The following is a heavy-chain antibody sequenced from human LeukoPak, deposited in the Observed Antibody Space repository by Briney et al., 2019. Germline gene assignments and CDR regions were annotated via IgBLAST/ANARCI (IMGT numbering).Heavy chain of an antibody. J-gene: IGHJ4*02. Sequence: PGGSLRLSCAASGFTFSSYAMHWVRQAPGKGLEWVAVISYDGSNKYYADSVKGRFTISRDNSKNTLYLQMNSLRAEDTAVYYCATPGRGIVVAPYDYWGQGTLVTVSS. CDR1: GFTFSSYA. V-gene: IGHV3-30*04. CDR2: ISYDGSNK. D-gene: IGHD3-22*01. CDR3: ATPGRGIVVAPYDY.